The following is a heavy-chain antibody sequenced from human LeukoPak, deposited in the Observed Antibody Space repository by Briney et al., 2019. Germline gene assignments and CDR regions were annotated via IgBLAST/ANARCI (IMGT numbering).Heavy chain of an antibody. D-gene: IGHD2-2*01. Sequence: GGSLRLSCAASGFTFSSYWMRWVRQAPGKGLEWVSAISDSGISTYFADSVKGRFTISRDNSKNTLYLQMNSLRAEDTAVYYCAKDTGQLRWGQGTLVTVSS. J-gene: IGHJ4*02. CDR1: GFTFSSYW. CDR3: AKDTGQLR. V-gene: IGHV3-23*01. CDR2: ISDSGIST.